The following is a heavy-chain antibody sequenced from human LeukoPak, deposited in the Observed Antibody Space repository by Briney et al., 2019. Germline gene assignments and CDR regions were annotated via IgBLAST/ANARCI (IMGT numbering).Heavy chain of an antibody. D-gene: IGHD3-22*01. Sequence: ASVKVSCKASGYTFTSYGISWVRQAPGQGLEWMGWISAYNGNTNYAQKLQGRVTMTTDTSTSTAYMELRSLRSDDTAVYYCAKDRQGEGYYPGDFDYWGQGTLVTVSS. CDR1: GYTFTSYG. CDR3: AKDRQGEGYYPGDFDY. V-gene: IGHV1-18*01. CDR2: ISAYNGNT. J-gene: IGHJ4*02.